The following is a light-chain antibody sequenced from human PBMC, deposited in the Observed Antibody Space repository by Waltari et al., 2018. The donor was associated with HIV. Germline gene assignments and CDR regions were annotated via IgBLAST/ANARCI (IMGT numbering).Light chain of an antibody. CDR2: SNK. CDR1: DSNLGRNL. J-gene: IGLJ2*01. CDR3: ASWDDSLGGNMV. Sequence: QSVLIQPPSASESPGQSVTISCSGSDSNLGRNLVHWYQHVPGTAPKLLIYSNKYRPSGSPDRFTGSKSGTSASLAISGLQSEEEADYDGASWDDSLGGNMVFGGGTKVTVL. V-gene: IGLV1-44*01.